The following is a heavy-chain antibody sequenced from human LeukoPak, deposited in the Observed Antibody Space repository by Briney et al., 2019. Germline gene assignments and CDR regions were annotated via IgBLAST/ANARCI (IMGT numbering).Heavy chain of an antibody. D-gene: IGHD6-19*01. V-gene: IGHV3-23*01. J-gene: IGHJ4*02. CDR2: ISGSGGST. CDR3: AKAGPGYSSGWYRY. Sequence: GGSLRLSCAASGFTFSSYAMSWVRQAPGKGLEWVSSISGSGGSTYYADSVKGRFTISRDNSKNTLYLQMNSLRAEDTAVYYCAKAGPGYSSGWYRYWGQGTLVTVSS. CDR1: GFTFSSYA.